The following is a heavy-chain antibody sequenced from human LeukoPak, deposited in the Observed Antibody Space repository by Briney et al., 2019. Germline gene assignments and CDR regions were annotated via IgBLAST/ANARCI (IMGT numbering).Heavy chain of an antibody. CDR1: GFTFSSYG. CDR3: ARDVTYYGADWFDP. CDR2: ISSTARTI. D-gene: IGHD4-17*01. J-gene: IGHJ5*02. V-gene: IGHV3-48*04. Sequence: GGSLRLSCAASGFTFSSYGVNWVGQAPGKGLEWVSYISSTARTIYYADSVKGRFTISRDNAKNSLFLQMNSLRAEDTAVYYCARDVTYYGADWFDPWGQGTLVTVSS.